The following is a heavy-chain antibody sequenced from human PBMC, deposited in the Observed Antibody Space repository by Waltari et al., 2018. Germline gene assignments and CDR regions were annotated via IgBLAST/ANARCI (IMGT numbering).Heavy chain of an antibody. CDR2: SNPNSGDT. D-gene: IGHD4-17*01. CDR1: GYTFTGYY. Sequence: QVHLVQSGAEVKKPGASVKVSCKASGYTFTGYYIPWVRRAPGQGIEWMGRSNPNSGDTNYAQKFQGRGTVTRDTSINTAYMELSSLKSDDTAVYYCARDLGSDYGNRDYWGQGTLVTVPS. V-gene: IGHV1-2*06. CDR3: ARDLGSDYGNRDY. J-gene: IGHJ4*02.